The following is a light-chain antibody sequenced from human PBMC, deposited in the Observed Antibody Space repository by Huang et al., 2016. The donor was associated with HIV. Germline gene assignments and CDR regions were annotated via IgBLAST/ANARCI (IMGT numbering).Light chain of an antibody. Sequence: DIVMIQSQLSLPVTPGEPASISCRSSQSLLHTNAYNYLDWYLQKPGQSPQLLIYLGSSRASGVPDRFSGGGSGTRFSLNISRVEAEDAGIYYCMEALKTPYTFGQGTKLDIK. J-gene: IGKJ2*01. CDR3: MEALKTPYT. CDR2: LGS. CDR1: QSLLHTNAYNY. V-gene: IGKV2-28*01.